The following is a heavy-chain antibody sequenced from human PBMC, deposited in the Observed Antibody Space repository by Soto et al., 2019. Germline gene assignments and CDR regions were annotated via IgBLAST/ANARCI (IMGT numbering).Heavy chain of an antibody. CDR2: IWYDGSNK. CDR1: GFTFSSYG. J-gene: IGHJ6*02. Sequence: QVQLVESGGGVVQPGRSLRLSCAASGFTFSSYGMHWVRQAPGKGLEWVAVIWYDGSNKYYADSVKGRFTISRDNSKNTLYLQMNSLRAEDTAVYYCARGYYGSGSQQYYYYYYGMDVWGQGTTVTVSS. D-gene: IGHD3-10*01. CDR3: ARGYYGSGSQQYYYYYYGMDV. V-gene: IGHV3-33*01.